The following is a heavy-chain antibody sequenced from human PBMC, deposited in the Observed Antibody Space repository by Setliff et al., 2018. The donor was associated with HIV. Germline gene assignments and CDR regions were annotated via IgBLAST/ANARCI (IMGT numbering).Heavy chain of an antibody. J-gene: IGHJ4*02. CDR1: GGTFSNYG. D-gene: IGHD6-13*01. Sequence: GASVKVSCKPSGGTFSNYGISWVRQAPGQGFEWLGGIIPILGIANYAQKFQGRVTITADESTSTAYMELSSLRSEDTAVYYCARECHIAAADARLANYFDYWGQGTLVTVS. V-gene: IGHV1-69*10. CDR2: IIPILGIA. CDR3: ARECHIAAADARLANYFDY.